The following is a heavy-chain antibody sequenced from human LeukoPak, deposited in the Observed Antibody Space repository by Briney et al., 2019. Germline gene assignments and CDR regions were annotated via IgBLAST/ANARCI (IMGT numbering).Heavy chain of an antibody. J-gene: IGHJ3*02. CDR3: ARVHYGNAFDI. CDR1: GGTFSSYA. CDR2: INPNSGGT. D-gene: IGHD3-10*01. Sequence: ASVKVSCKASGGTFSSYAISWVRQAPGQGLEWMAWINPNSGGTSYAQKFQGRVIMTRDTSISTAYMELSRLRFDDTAVYYCARVHYGNAFDIWGQGTVVTVSS. V-gene: IGHV1-2*02.